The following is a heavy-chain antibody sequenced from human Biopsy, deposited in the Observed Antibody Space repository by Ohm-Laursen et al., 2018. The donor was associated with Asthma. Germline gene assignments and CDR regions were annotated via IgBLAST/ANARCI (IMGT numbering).Heavy chain of an antibody. CDR3: ARGSSSRLSQWELLVSGGKRAHSYYGMDV. D-gene: IGHD1-26*01. CDR2: THHSGYT. CDR1: GGSFSSNY. J-gene: IGHJ6*02. V-gene: IGHV4-34*01. Sequence: PSETLSLTCAVYGGSFSSNYWSWVRQTPGKGLEWLGDTHHSGYTNYNPALSSRLTLSADPSKNQFSLRLASVTAADKAVYYCARGSSSRLSQWELLVSGGKRAHSYYGMDVWGQGTTVTVSS.